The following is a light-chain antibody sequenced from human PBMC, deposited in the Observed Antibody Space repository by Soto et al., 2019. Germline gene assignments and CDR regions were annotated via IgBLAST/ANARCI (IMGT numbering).Light chain of an antibody. Sequence: DIQMTQSPTSLSASVGDRVTITCRASQGIRNFVAWYQQKPGKAPKLLIYAASTLQSGVPSRFSGSRSGTDFTIPINSLQPEDVATYSCQKYSSVPVFGPGTKVEIK. CDR1: QGIRNF. V-gene: IGKV1-27*01. CDR2: AAS. CDR3: QKYSSVPV. J-gene: IGKJ3*01.